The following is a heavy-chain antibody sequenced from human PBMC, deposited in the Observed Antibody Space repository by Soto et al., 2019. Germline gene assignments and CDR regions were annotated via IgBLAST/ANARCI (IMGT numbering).Heavy chain of an antibody. CDR1: GGSIGSAGDY. D-gene: IGHD4-17*01. J-gene: IGHJ4*02. CDR3: ARFVYGDYARVYFDY. CDR2: IHYTGSN. V-gene: IGHV4-31*03. Sequence: QVQLQESGPGLVKPSQTLSLTCTVSGGSIGSAGDYWRWIRQRPGKGLEWIGYIHYTGSNYYNPSLKSRITISIDTSNNQRSLKLGSVTAADTAVYYCARFVYGDYARVYFDYWGQGTLVTVSS.